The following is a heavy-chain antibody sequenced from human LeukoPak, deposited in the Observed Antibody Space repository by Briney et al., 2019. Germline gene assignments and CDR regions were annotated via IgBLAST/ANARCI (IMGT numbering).Heavy chain of an antibody. CDR3: ANPRGGFGEGYYFDY. J-gene: IGHJ4*02. CDR1: GGTFSSYA. Sequence: SVKVSCKASGGTFSSYAISWVRQAPGQGLEWMGGIIPIFGTANYAQKFQGRVTITADKSTSTAYMELSSLRSEDTAVYYCANPRGGFGEGYYFDYWGQGTLVTVSS. V-gene: IGHV1-69*06. D-gene: IGHD3-10*01. CDR2: IIPIFGTA.